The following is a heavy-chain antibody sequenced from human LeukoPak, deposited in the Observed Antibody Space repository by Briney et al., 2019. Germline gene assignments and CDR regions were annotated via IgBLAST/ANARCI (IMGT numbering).Heavy chain of an antibody. CDR2: IKQDGSEK. Sequence: PGGSLRLSCAASGFTFSNHWMSWVRQAPGKGLEWVANIKQDGSEKYYVDSVKGRFTISRDNAKKSLYLQMNSLRAEDTAVYYCARDRVTTGQNYWGHGTLVTVSS. CDR1: GFTFSNHW. CDR3: ARDRVTTGQNY. V-gene: IGHV3-7*01. D-gene: IGHD4-17*01. J-gene: IGHJ4*01.